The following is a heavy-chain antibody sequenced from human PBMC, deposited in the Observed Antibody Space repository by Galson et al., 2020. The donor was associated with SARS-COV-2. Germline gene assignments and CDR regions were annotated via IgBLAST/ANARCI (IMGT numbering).Heavy chain of an antibody. CDR3: AKDLEGYGSGIYFWFFGY. Sequence: GGSLRLSCVASGFTFSSYAMGWVRQAPGKGLEWVSDIIGSGVGTGYAGSVKGRFTISRDNSKNTLYLQMNSLRAEDTALYYCAKDLEGYGSGIYFWFFGYWGQGTLVTVSS. J-gene: IGHJ4*02. V-gene: IGHV3-23*01. CDR2: IIGSGVGT. D-gene: IGHD3-10*01. CDR1: GFTFSSYA.